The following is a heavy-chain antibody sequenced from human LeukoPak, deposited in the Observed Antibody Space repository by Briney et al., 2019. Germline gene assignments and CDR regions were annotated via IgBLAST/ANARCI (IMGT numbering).Heavy chain of an antibody. CDR3: ARGGRYSYNRYVDY. J-gene: IGHJ4*02. CDR1: GFTLSSYW. Sequence: GGSLRLSCAASGFTLSSYWMYWVRQAPGKGLVWVSRMNSDGSSTSYADSVKGRFTISRDNAKNTLYLQMDSLRVEDTAVYYCARGGRYSYNRYVDYWGQGTLVTVSS. D-gene: IGHD5-18*01. V-gene: IGHV3-74*01. CDR2: MNSDGSST.